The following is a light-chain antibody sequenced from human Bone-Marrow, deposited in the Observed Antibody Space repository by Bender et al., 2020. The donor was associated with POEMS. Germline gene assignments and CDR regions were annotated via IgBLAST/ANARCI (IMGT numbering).Light chain of an antibody. CDR1: GLPNQF. V-gene: IGLV3-25*03. CDR2: KDS. Sequence: SFELTQPLSFSVFPGQTAKITCSGDGLPNQFAYWYQQRPGQAPVLLIYKDSERRSGISGRFSGSSSGTTVKLTISGVQPEDEADYYCQSADSRGTYAFGTGTQVTVL. CDR3: QSADSRGTYA. J-gene: IGLJ1*01.